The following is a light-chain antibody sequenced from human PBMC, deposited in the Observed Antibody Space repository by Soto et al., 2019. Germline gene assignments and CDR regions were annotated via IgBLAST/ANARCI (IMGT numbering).Light chain of an antibody. CDR3: QQYNTFWT. CDR2: DAS. V-gene: IGKV1-5*01. Sequence: IQMTQSPSSLSASVGDRVTITCRASQCISSCLAWYQQKPGKAPKLLIYDASSLESGVPSRVSGSGSGTEFTLTISSLQPDDFATYYCQQYNTFWTFGPGTKVDIK. CDR1: QCISSC. J-gene: IGKJ1*01.